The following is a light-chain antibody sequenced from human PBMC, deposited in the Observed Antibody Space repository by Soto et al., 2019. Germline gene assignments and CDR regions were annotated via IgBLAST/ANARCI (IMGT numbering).Light chain of an antibody. Sequence: DIQLTQSPSLLSASVGYIGTITCRASQGIASYLAWYQQRPPKAPKLLIYGASTLQSGVPSRFSGSGSGTDFTLTISSLQPEDFATYYCQQANSFPLTFGGGTKVDIK. CDR1: QGIASY. CDR2: GAS. J-gene: IGKJ4*01. V-gene: IGKV1-9*01. CDR3: QQANSFPLT.